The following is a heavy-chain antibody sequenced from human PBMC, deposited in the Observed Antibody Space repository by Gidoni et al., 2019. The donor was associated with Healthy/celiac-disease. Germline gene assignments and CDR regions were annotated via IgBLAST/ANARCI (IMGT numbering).Heavy chain of an antibody. Sequence: EVQLVEYGGGLVKPGGSLRLSCAASGFTFSNAWMSWVRQAPGKGLEWVGRIKSKTDGETTDYAAPVKGRFTISRDDSKNTLYLQMNSLKTEDTAVYYCTTATLWFGESYYGMDVWGQGTTVTVSS. J-gene: IGHJ6*02. CDR1: GFTFSNAW. V-gene: IGHV3-15*01. CDR3: TTATLWFGESYYGMDV. D-gene: IGHD3-10*01. CDR2: IKSKTDGETT.